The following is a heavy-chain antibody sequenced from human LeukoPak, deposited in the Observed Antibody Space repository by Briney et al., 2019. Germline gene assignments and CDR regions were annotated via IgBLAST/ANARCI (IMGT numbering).Heavy chain of an antibody. J-gene: IGHJ4*02. CDR2: ISAYNGNT. D-gene: IGHD3-16*01. Sequence: ASVKVSCKASGYIFTSYGISWVRQAPGQGLEWMGWISAYNGNTNYEQKLQGRVTMTTDTSTSTVYVELRSLRSDDTAVYYCAREGGRDRKLDYWGQGTLVAVSS. CDR3: AREGGRDRKLDY. V-gene: IGHV1-18*01. CDR1: GYIFTSYG.